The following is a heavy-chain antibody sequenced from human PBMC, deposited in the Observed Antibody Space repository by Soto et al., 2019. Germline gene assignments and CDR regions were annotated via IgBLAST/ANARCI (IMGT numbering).Heavy chain of an antibody. J-gene: IGHJ5*02. CDR2: VYYTGST. CDR3: ASEVPGLREVNRNWFDP. CDR1: DGSISHYH. Sequence: PSETLSRTYTPPDGSISHYHWRWFLHPPGKGLEWIGYVYYTGSTSYNPSLNSRVTISIDTSKNQFSLKLTSVTAADTGIYYCASEVPGLREVNRNWFDPWGQGPLVTVS. D-gene: IGHD3-10*01. V-gene: IGHV4-59*12.